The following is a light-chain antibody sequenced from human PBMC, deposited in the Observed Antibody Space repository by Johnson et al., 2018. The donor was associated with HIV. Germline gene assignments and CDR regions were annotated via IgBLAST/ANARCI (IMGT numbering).Light chain of an antibody. J-gene: IGLJ1*01. V-gene: IGLV1-51*02. Sequence: QPVLTQPPSVSAAPGQKVTISCSGSSSNIGNNYVSWYQQLPGTAPKLLIYENNKRPSGIPDRFSGSKSGTSATLDITGLQTGDEADYYCGTWDSSLSALYVFGTETEFTVL. CDR1: SSNIGNNY. CDR3: GTWDSSLSALYV. CDR2: ENN.